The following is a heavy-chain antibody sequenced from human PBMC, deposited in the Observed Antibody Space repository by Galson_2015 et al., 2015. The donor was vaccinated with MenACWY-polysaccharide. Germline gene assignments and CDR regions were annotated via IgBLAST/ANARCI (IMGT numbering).Heavy chain of an antibody. D-gene: IGHD2/OR15-2a*01. V-gene: IGHV3-53*05. J-gene: IGHJ4*02. Sequence: SLRLSCAASGFTVSSNYMSWVRQAPGKGLEWVSVISSSGDTYYADSVKGRFTITRDNYKNKLYPQMNSLRFEDTSVYYCARDTFLDYSCRGTLVTVSS. CDR3: ARDTFLDY. CDR1: GFTVSSNY. CDR2: ISSSGDT.